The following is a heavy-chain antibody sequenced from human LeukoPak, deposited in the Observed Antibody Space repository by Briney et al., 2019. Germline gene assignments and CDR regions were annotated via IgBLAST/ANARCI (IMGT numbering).Heavy chain of an antibody. CDR2: INTYNGNT. V-gene: IGHV1-18*01. CDR3: ARDRYGSGSYYSNYYYYGMDV. D-gene: IGHD3-10*01. CDR1: GYTFTNNG. Sequence: ASVKVSCKASGYTFTNNGITWVRQAPGQGLEWMGWINTYNGNTNYAQKLQGRVTMTTDTSTSTAYMELRSLRSDDTAVYYCARDRYGSGSYYSNYYYYGMDVWGQGTTVTVSS. J-gene: IGHJ6*02.